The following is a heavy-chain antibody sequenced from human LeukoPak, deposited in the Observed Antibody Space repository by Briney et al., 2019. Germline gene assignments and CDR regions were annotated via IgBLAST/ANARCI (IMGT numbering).Heavy chain of an antibody. V-gene: IGHV1-2*02. Sequence: ASVKVSCKAFGYSFTGYHMHWVRQAPGQGLEWMGWINPNSGGTNYPQKFQGRVTMTRDTSISTAYMELSSLRSEDTAVYYCATIGGIAAAYFDYWGQGTLVIVSS. J-gene: IGHJ4*02. CDR2: INPNSGGT. CDR1: GYSFTGYH. D-gene: IGHD6-13*01. CDR3: ATIGGIAAAYFDY.